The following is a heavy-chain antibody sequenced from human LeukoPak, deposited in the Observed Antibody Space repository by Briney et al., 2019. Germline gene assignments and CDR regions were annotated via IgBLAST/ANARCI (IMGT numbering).Heavy chain of an antibody. CDR3: AGGVRYFDL. V-gene: IGHV4-34*01. CDR2: INHSGST. J-gene: IGHJ2*01. CDR1: GGSISSYY. Sequence: SETLSLTCTVSGGSISSYYWSWIRQPPGKGLEWIGEINHSGSTNYNPSLKSRATISVDTSKNQFSLKLSSVTAADTAVYYCAGGVRYFDLWGRGTLVTVSS.